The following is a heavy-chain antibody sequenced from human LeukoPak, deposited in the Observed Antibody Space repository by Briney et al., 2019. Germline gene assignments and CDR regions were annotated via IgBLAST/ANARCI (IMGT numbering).Heavy chain of an antibody. CDR3: ARLSNWNHFDY. D-gene: IGHD1-1*01. V-gene: IGHV5-51*01. J-gene: IGHJ4*02. CDR2: TYPDDADT. Sequence: GESLKISCKGFGYAFSSHWIGWVRQKPGEGLEWVGITYPDDADTRYSPSFQGHVTISANKSVSTAYMQWSSLMTSDNAIYYCARLSNWNHFDYWGQGTLVTVSS. CDR1: GYAFSSHW.